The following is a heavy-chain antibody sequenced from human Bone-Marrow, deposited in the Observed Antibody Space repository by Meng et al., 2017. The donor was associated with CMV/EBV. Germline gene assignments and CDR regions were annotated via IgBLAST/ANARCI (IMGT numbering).Heavy chain of an antibody. Sequence: GGSLRLSCAASGFTVSSNYMSWVRQAPGKGLEWVSVIYSGGSTYYADSVKGRFTISRDNSKNTLYLQMNSLRAEDTAVYYCARETTALYHYYGMDVWGQGTTVTVSS. J-gene: IGHJ6*02. V-gene: IGHV3-53*01. CDR3: ARETTALYHYYGMDV. CDR2: IYSGGST. D-gene: IGHD4-11*01. CDR1: GFTVSSNY.